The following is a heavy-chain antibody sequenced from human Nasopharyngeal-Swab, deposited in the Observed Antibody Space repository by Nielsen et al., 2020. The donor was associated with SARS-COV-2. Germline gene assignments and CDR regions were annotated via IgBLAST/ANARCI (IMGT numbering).Heavy chain of an antibody. CDR2: IIPIFGTA. V-gene: IGHV1-69*06. CDR3: ARGGYYYDSSGYSFDY. CDR1: GGTFSSYA. Sequence: SVKVSCKASGGTFSSYAISWVRQAPGQGLEWMGGIIPIFGTANYAQKFQGRVTITADKSTSTAYMKLSSLRSEDTAVYYCARGGYYYDSSGYSFDYWGQGTLVTVSS. J-gene: IGHJ4*02. D-gene: IGHD3-22*01.